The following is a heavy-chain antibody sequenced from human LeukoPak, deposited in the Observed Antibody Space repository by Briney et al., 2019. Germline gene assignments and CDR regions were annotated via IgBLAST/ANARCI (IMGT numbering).Heavy chain of an antibody. D-gene: IGHD2-21*02. CDR1: GFSFNDYG. V-gene: IGHV3-30*02. Sequence: GGALRLFCAASGFSFNDYGMHWVRQAPNKGLEWLAFIHYDGGNQYADSVKGRFTISTDKSKNTAYLQMNSLSIDDTAVYYCAKDPGLGGDRDYWGQGTLVTVSS. CDR3: AKDPGLGGDRDY. J-gene: IGHJ4*02. CDR2: IHYDGGNQ.